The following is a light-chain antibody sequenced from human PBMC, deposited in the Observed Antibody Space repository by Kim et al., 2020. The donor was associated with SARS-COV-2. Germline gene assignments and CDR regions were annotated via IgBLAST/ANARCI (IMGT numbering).Light chain of an antibody. J-gene: IGKJ2*01. CDR2: AAY. V-gene: IGKV1D-8*02. Sequence: SASPGSKVTITCRLNQNIARYLAWFQQRPGKAPQLLIYAAYTLHTGAPSRFSGSGSGTDFTLTINPLQSEDSATYFCQQYFDFPYTFGQGTKLEIK. CDR3: QQYFDFPYT. CDR1: QNIARY.